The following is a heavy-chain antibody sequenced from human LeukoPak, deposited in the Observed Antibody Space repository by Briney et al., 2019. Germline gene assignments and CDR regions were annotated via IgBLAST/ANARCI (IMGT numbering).Heavy chain of an antibody. CDR2: ISSSGSYI. CDR3: ATARALTRAGMDV. J-gene: IGHJ6*01. CDR1: GFTFSSYS. Sequence: GGSLRLSCAASGFTFSSYSMNWVRQAPGEGLEWVSSISSSGSYIYDADSVKGRFTISRDNAKNSLYLQMNSLRAEDTAVYYCATARALTRAGMDVWGQGTTVTVSS. V-gene: IGHV3-21*01.